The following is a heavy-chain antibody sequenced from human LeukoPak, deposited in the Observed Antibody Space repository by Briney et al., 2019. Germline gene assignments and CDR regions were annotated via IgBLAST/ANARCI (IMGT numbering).Heavy chain of an antibody. CDR1: GGSINTINDY. V-gene: IGHV4-39*07. D-gene: IGHD6-13*01. J-gene: IGHJ6*03. CDR3: ARIAAAGYYYYYYMDV. Sequence: PSETLSLTCFVSGGSINTINDYWGWIRQPPGKGLEWIGSIYHSGKTYYNPSLKSRVTISVDTSKNQFSLKLSSVTAADTAVYYCARIAAAGYYYYYYMDVWGKGTTVTVSS. CDR2: IYHSGKT.